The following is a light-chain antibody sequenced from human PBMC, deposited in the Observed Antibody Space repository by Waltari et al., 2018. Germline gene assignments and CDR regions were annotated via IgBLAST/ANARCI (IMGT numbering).Light chain of an antibody. CDR2: VNSDGSH. CDR1: SGHSSNA. CDR3: QTWGTGILV. V-gene: IGLV4-69*01. J-gene: IGLJ1*01. Sequence: QLVLTQPPSASASLGASVKLTCTLSSGHSSNAIAWHQQQPEKGPRVLMKVNSDGSHNQGAGTPGRFSGSSSGAERYLTISRLRSEDEADYYCQTWGTGILVFGTGTKVTVL.